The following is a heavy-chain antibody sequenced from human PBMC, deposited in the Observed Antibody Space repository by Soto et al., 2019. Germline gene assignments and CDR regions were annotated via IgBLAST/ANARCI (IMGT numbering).Heavy chain of an antibody. D-gene: IGHD2-2*01. Sequence: PGGSLRLSCAASGVNLSSSAMNWVRRAPGKGLEWLSVISYDGSKKYYADSVKGRFTISRDDSKNTLYLQMHSLRADDTAVYYCTRDRCSGTSCYFRYWGQGTLVTVS. V-gene: IGHV3-30-3*01. CDR1: GVNLSSSA. J-gene: IGHJ4*02. CDR2: ISYDGSKK. CDR3: TRDRCSGTSCYFRY.